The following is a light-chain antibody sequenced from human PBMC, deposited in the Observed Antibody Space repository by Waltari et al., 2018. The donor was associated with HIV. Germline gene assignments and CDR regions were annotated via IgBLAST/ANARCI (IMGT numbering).Light chain of an antibody. CDR3: QVWDRSYKEAV. V-gene: IGLV3-21*02. CDR1: HIGKYS. Sequence: SYVLTQAPSVSVAPGQPAAMSCGHIGKYSVQWYRQRPGRAPVLVVLDDTDRPSGIPARISGAKSGNRATLTISGVEAGDEAVYYCQVWDRSYKEAVFGGGT. CDR2: DDT. J-gene: IGLJ2*01.